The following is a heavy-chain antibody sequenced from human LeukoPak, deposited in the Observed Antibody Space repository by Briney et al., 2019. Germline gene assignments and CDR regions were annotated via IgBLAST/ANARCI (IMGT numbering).Heavy chain of an antibody. J-gene: IGHJ4*02. CDR1: GYTFTSYG. V-gene: IGHV1-18*01. CDR2: ISAYNGNT. D-gene: IGHD4-17*01. CDR3: ARMTDYGDYTAPDFNY. Sequence: ASVKVSCKAPGYTFTSYGISWVRQAPGQGLEWMGWISAYNGNTNYAQKLQGRVTMTTDTSTSTAYMKLRSLRSDDTAVYYCARMTDYGDYTAPDFNYWGQGTLVTVSS.